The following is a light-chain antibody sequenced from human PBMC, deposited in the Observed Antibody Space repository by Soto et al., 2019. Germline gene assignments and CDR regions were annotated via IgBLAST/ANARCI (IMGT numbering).Light chain of an antibody. CDR1: SSDVGGYNY. CDR2: DVS. V-gene: IGLV2-14*01. Sequence: QSALTQPASVSGSPGQSITISCTGTSSDVGGYNYVSWYQQHPGKAPKLMIYDVSNRPSGVSNRFSGSKSGNTASLTISGLQGEDGADYYCSSYTSSSTPVVFGGGTKLTVL. J-gene: IGLJ2*01. CDR3: SSYTSSSTPVV.